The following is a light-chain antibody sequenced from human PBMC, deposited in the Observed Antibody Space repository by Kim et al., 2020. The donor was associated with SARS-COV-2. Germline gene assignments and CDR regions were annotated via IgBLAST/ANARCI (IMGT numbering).Light chain of an antibody. J-gene: IGLJ1*01. CDR2: QYF. CDR3: QAWDSSTTVI. CDR1: KLGERH. Sequence: SYELTQPPSISVSPGQTATITCSGDKLGERHASWYQQKPGQSPVLVISQYFLRPSGIPERFSGSISGNTATLTISGTQATDEADYYCQAWDSSTTVIFGTGTKVTVL. V-gene: IGLV3-1*01.